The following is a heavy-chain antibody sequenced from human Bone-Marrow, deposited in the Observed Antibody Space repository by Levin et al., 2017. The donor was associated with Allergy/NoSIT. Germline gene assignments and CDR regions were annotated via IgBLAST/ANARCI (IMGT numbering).Heavy chain of an antibody. Sequence: GESLKISCKASGYTFTSYYMHWVRQAPGQGLEWMGIINPSGGSTTYAQKFPRRVTMTRDTSTSTVYMDLSSLRSEDTAVYYCARDRIAVAATGGDYWGQGTLVTVSS. V-gene: IGHV1-46*01. CDR1: GYTFTSYY. J-gene: IGHJ4*02. CDR2: INPSGGST. D-gene: IGHD6-13*01. CDR3: ARDRIAVAATGGDY.